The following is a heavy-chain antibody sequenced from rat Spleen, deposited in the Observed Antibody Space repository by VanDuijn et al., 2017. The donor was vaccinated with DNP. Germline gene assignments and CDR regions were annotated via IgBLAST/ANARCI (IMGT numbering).Heavy chain of an antibody. D-gene: IGHD4-1*01. CDR3: ARHVLPLRVWDY. CDR1: GFTFSDYY. Sequence: EVQLVESGGGLVQPGNSLKLSCAASGFTFSDYYLAWVRQGPTKGLEWVAYISYDGASYYRDSVKGRFTISRDNAKSTLYLQMISLRSEDMATYYCARHVLPLRVWDYWGQGVMVTVSS. J-gene: IGHJ2*01. V-gene: IGHV5-22*01. CDR2: ISYDGAS.